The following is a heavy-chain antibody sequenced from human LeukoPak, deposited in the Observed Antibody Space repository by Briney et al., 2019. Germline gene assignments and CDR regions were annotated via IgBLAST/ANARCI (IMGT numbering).Heavy chain of an antibody. CDR1: GFTFSSYS. J-gene: IGHJ3*02. CDR2: ISSSGSTI. Sequence: GGSLRLSCAASGFTFSSYSMNWVRQAPGKGLEWVSYISSSGSTIYYADSVKGRFTISRDNAKNSLYLQMNSLRAEDTAVYYCARENWQDAFDIWGQGTMVTVSS. V-gene: IGHV3-48*04. CDR3: ARENWQDAFDI.